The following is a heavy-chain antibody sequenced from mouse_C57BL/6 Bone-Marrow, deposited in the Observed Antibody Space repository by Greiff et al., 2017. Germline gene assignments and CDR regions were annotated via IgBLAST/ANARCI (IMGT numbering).Heavy chain of an antibody. J-gene: IGHJ2*01. D-gene: IGHD1-1*01. Sequence: QVQLQQPGAELVRPGTSVKLSCKASGYTFTSYWMHWVKQRPGQGLEWIGVIDPSDSYTNYNQKFKGKATLTVDTSSSTAYMQLSSLTSEDSAVYDCARMYYYGSSLDYWGQGTTLTVSS. CDR2: IDPSDSYT. V-gene: IGHV1-59*01. CDR3: ARMYYYGSSLDY. CDR1: GYTFTSYW.